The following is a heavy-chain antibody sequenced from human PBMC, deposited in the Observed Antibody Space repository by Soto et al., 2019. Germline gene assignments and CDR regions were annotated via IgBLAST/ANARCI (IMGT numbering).Heavy chain of an antibody. V-gene: IGHV3-48*01. CDR1: GFNFSSYR. CDR2: ISRSSTTI. Sequence: EVQLVESGGGLVQPGGSLRLSCAASGFNFSSYRMNWVRQAPGKGLEWVSYISRSSTTIYYADSVTGRFTISRDNAKNSLYLQMNSLRAEDTAVYYCARDTPNSSGWDRGQGTLVTVSS. CDR3: ARDTPNSSGWD. D-gene: IGHD6-19*01. J-gene: IGHJ4*02.